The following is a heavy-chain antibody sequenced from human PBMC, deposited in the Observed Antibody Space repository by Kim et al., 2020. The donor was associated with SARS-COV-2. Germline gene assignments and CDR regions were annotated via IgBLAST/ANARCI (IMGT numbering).Heavy chain of an antibody. D-gene: IGHD6-13*01. Sequence: YADSVKSRFTISRDNSKNTLYLQMSSLRAEDTAVYYCAKDPGYSSSWYVYWGQGTLVTVSS. CDR3: AKDPGYSSSWYVY. J-gene: IGHJ4*02. V-gene: IGHV3-23*01.